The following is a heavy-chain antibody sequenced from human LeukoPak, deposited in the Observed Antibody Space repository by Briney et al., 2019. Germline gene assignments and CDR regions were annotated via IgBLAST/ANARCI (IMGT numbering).Heavy chain of an antibody. CDR2: ISWNSGSI. J-gene: IGHJ4*02. Sequence: GRSLRLSCAASGFTFDDYAMHWVRQAPGKGLEWVSGISWNSGSIGYADSVKGRFTISRDNAKNSLYLQMNSLRAEDTALYYCAKDSSSGSYYEFGYWGQGTLVTVSS. CDR1: GFTFDDYA. V-gene: IGHV3-9*01. D-gene: IGHD1-26*01. CDR3: AKDSSSGSYYEFGY.